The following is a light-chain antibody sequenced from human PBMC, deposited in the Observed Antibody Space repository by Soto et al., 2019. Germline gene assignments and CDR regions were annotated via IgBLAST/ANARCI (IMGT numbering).Light chain of an antibody. CDR2: EGI. V-gene: IGLV2-23*01. J-gene: IGLJ1*01. CDR3: CSYVGATTYV. CDR1: SNTIGGYNV. Sequence: QSVLTQPASVSGSPGQSITISCAGTSNTIGGYNVVSWYQQHPGTAPKVIIYEGIKRPSGVSNRFSGSISGSTASLTISRLQAEDEADYYCCSYVGATTYVFGTGTKVTVL.